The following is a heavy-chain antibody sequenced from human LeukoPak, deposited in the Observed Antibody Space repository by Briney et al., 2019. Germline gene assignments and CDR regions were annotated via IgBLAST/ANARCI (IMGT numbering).Heavy chain of an antibody. V-gene: IGHV5-51*01. CDR2: IYPGDSDT. Sequence: ESLKISCKGSGYSFTSYWIGWVRQMPGKGLEWMGFIYPGDSDTRYSPSFQGQVTISAHKSISTAYLQWSSLRASDTAMYYCARLLRNIAAAVYYFDYWGQGTLVTVSS. D-gene: IGHD6-13*01. CDR1: GYSFTSYW. CDR3: ARLLRNIAAAVYYFDY. J-gene: IGHJ4*02.